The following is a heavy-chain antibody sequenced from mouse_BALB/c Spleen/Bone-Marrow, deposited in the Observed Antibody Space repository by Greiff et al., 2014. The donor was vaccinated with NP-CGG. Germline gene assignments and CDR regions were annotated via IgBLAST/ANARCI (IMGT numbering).Heavy chain of an antibody. CDR2: IDPENGNT. D-gene: IGHD2-14*01. CDR3: ASYYRYDRYFDV. Sequence: VQLQQSGAELVRPGALVKLSYKASGFNIKDYYMHWVKQRPEQGLEWIGWIDPENGNTIYDPKFQGKASITVDTSSNTAYLQLSSLTSEDTAVYYCASYYRYDRYFDVWGAGTTVTVSP. V-gene: IGHV14-1*02. CDR1: GFNIKDYY. J-gene: IGHJ1*01.